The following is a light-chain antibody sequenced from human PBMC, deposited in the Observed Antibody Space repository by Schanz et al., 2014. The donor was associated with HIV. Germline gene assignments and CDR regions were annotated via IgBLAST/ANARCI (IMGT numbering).Light chain of an antibody. CDR1: AFNIGQNY. CDR3: ATWDSTLSAVV. J-gene: IGLJ2*01. CDR2: VNH. V-gene: IGLV1-51*01. Sequence: QSVLTQPPSMSAAPGQRVTISCAGSAFNIGQNYVSWFQQFPGTAPKLLIYVNHQRPSDIPDRFSGSKTGTSATLAIVGLQTGDEVDYYCATWDSTLSAVVFGGGTKLDRP.